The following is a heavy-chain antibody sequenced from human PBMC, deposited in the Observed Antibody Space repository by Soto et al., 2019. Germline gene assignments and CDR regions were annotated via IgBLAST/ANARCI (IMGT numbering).Heavy chain of an antibody. CDR1: GCTFSSYA. CDR2: IIPIFGTA. Sequence: ASVKLSCKASGCTFSSYAISWVRQAPGQGLEWMGGIIPIFGTANYAQKFQGRVTITADESTSTAYMELSSLRSEDTAVYYCARDWDDFPFYWGQGTLVTVSS. CDR3: ARDWDDFPFY. D-gene: IGHD3-3*01. V-gene: IGHV1-69*13. J-gene: IGHJ4*02.